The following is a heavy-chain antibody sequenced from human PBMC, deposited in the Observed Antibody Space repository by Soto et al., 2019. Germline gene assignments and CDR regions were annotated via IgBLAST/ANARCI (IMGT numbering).Heavy chain of an antibody. V-gene: IGHV3-23*01. Sequence: GGSLRLSCAASGFTFSSYAMSWVRQAPGKGLEWVSAISGSGGSTYYADSVKGRFTISRDNSKNTLYLQMNSLSAEDTALYYCATHCSSTSCSLYYYYYYMDVWGKGTTVTVSS. CDR3: ATHCSSTSCSLYYYYYYMDV. CDR1: GFTFSSYA. J-gene: IGHJ6*03. CDR2: ISGSGGST. D-gene: IGHD2-2*01.